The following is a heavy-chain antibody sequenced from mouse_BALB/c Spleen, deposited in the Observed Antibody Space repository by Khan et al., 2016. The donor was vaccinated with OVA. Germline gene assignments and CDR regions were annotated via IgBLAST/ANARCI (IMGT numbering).Heavy chain of an antibody. Sequence: QVQLKQSGAELARPGASVKLSCKTSGYTFPDYYINWVKQRTGQGLEWLGEIYPGTGNTYYNEKFKGKATLTADKSSSTVYMQLSSLTSEDSAVYFCARWGGNYKYDYALDYWGQGTSVTVSS. J-gene: IGHJ4*01. CDR3: ARWGGNYKYDYALDY. D-gene: IGHD2-1*01. CDR1: GYTFPDYY. CDR2: IYPGTGNT. V-gene: IGHV1-77*01.